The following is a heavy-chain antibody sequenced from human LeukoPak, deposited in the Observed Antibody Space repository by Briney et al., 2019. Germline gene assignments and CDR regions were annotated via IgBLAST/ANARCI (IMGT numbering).Heavy chain of an antibody. J-gene: IGHJ5*02. CDR3: AREIVGTHKSRFDP. CDR2: LDNSGRDT. Sequence: GGSLRLSCAASGFTFSRFAMCWVRQAPGRGLDWVSSLDNSGRDTYYADSVKGRFTISRDNAKNSLYLHMNSLRAEDTAVYYCAREIVGTHKSRFDPWGQGTLVTVSS. V-gene: IGHV3-21*04. D-gene: IGHD1-26*01. CDR1: GFTFSRFA.